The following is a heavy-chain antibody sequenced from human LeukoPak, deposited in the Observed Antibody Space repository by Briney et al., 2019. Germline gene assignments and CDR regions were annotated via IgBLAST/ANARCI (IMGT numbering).Heavy chain of an antibody. Sequence: PGGSLRLSCAASGFTFSSYGMHWVRQAPGKGLEWVAVISYDGSNKYYADSVRGRFTISRDNSKNTLYLQMNSLRAEDTAVYYCAVQGSTFDYWGQGTLVTVSS. CDR1: GFTFSSYG. CDR2: ISYDGSNK. CDR3: AVQGSTFDY. V-gene: IGHV3-30*03. J-gene: IGHJ4*02.